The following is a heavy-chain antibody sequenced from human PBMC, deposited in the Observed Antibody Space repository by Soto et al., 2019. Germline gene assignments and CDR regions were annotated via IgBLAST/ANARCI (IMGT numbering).Heavy chain of an antibody. CDR1: GGSFSGYY. CDR2: INHSGST. CDR3: ARVKQQLVSRNSYYYYGMDV. V-gene: IGHV4-34*01. Sequence: TLSLTCAVYGGSFSGYYWSWIRQPPGKGLEWIGEINHSGSTNYNPSLKSRVTISIDTSKNQFSLKLNSVTAADTAVYYCARVKQQLVSRNSYYYYGMDVWGQGTTVTVSS. D-gene: IGHD6-13*01. J-gene: IGHJ6*02.